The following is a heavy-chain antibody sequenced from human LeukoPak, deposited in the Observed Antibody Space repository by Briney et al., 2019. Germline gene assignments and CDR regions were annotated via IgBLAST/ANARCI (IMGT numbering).Heavy chain of an antibody. CDR3: ARDNYYAVDY. CDR1: GFTFSSYE. CDR2: ISSSGSTI. J-gene: IGHJ4*02. V-gene: IGHV3-48*03. Sequence: PGGSLRLSCAASGFTFSSYEMNWVRQAPGKGLEWVSYISSSGSTIYYADSVKGRFTISRDNAKNTLYLQMNSLRAEDTAVYYCARDNYYAVDYWGQGTLVTVSS. D-gene: IGHD2-2*01.